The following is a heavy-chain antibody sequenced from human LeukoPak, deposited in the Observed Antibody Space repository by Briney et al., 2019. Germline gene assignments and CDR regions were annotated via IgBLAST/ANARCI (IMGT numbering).Heavy chain of an antibody. CDR1: GFTFSSYE. J-gene: IGHJ4*02. Sequence: PGGSLRLSCAASGFTFSSYEMNWVRQAPGKGLEWVSYISSSGSTIYYADSVKGRFTISRDNSKNTLYLQMNSLRAEDTAVYYCAKALPLGYCSSTSCWDYWGQGTLVTVSS. D-gene: IGHD2-2*01. V-gene: IGHV3-48*03. CDR2: ISSSGSTI. CDR3: AKALPLGYCSSTSCWDY.